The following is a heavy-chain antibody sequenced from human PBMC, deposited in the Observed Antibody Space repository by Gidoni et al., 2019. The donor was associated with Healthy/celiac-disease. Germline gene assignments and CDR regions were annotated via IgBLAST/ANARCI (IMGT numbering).Heavy chain of an antibody. D-gene: IGHD2-15*01. CDR3: ARDSPYYCSGGSCYSGYFDY. CDR1: GFTFSSYA. V-gene: IGHV3-30*04. CDR2: ISYDGSNK. Sequence: QVQLVESGGGVVQPGRSLRLSCAASGFTFSSYAMHWVRQAPGKGLEWVAVISYDGSNKYYAGSVKGRFTISRDNSKNTLYLQMNSLRAEDTAVYYCARDSPYYCSGGSCYSGYFDYWGQGTLVTISS. J-gene: IGHJ4*02.